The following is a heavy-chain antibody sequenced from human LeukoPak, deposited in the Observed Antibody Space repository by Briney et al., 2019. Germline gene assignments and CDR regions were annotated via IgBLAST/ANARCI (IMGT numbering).Heavy chain of an antibody. CDR2: IYYSGST. J-gene: IGHJ3*02. CDR3: ASVLPTRLLKDPALSYAFDI. V-gene: IGHV4-39*01. D-gene: IGHD5-12*01. CDR1: GGSISSSSYY. Sequence: PSETLSLTCTVSGGSISSSSYYWGWIRQPPGKGLEWIGSIYYSGSTYYNPSLKSRVTISVDTSKNRFSLKLSSVTAADTAVYYCASVLPTRLLKDPALSYAFDIWGQGTMATVSS.